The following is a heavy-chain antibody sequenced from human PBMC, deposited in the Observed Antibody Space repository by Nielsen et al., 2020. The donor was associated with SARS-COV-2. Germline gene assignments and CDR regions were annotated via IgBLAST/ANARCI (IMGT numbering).Heavy chain of an antibody. Sequence: GGSLRLSCAASGFTFSSYSMNWVRQAPGKGLEWVSYISSSSSTIYYADSVKGRFTISRDNAKNSLYLQMNSLRAEDTAVYYCARYPPITAAAAFEIWGQGTMVTVSS. CDR3: ARYPPITAAAAFEI. CDR1: GFTFSSYS. D-gene: IGHD6-13*01. J-gene: IGHJ3*02. V-gene: IGHV3-48*04. CDR2: ISSSSSTI.